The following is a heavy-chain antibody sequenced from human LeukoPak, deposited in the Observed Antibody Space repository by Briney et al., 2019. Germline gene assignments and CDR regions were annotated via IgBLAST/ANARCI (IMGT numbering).Heavy chain of an antibody. CDR1: GYTLTELS. Sequence: VASVKVSCRVSGYTLTELSMHWVRQAPGKGLEWMGGFDPEDGEPIYAQKFQGRVTMTEDTSTDTAYMELSSLRSEDTAVYYCVVGITGVWGQGTLVTVSS. V-gene: IGHV1-24*01. J-gene: IGHJ4*02. CDR2: FDPEDGEP. CDR3: VVGITGV. D-gene: IGHD1-14*01.